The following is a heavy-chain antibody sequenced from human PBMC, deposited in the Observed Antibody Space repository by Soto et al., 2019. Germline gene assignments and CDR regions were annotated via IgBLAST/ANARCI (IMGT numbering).Heavy chain of an antibody. CDR1: GDSVSSNSAA. Sequence: SPTLSLTCAISGDSVSSNSAAWNWIRQSPSRGLEWLGRTYYRSKWYNDYAVSVKSRITINPDTSKNQFSLQLNSVTPEDTAVYYCARTYYYGSGSYYRYFDLWGRGTLVTVSS. V-gene: IGHV6-1*01. D-gene: IGHD3-10*01. J-gene: IGHJ2*01. CDR3: ARTYYYGSGSYYRYFDL. CDR2: TYYRSKWYN.